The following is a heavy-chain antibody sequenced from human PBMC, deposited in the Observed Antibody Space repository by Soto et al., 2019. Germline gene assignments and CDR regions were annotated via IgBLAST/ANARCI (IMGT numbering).Heavy chain of an antibody. V-gene: IGHV3-30*18. D-gene: IGHD6-19*01. CDR3: AKDGVGGAGQLWLVRFPDY. CDR1: GFTFSSYG. Sequence: QPGGSLRLSCEASGFTFSSYGIHWVRQTPGKGLEWVAVISSDGSKQYYTDSVKGRFTISRDNSKNTLYLQMNSLRAEDTAIYYCAKDGVGGAGQLWLVRFPDYWGQGTQVTVSS. CDR2: ISSDGSKQ. J-gene: IGHJ4*02.